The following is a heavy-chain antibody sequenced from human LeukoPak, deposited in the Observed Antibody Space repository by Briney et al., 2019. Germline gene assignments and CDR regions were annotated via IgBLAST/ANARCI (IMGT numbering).Heavy chain of an antibody. CDR2: IHPGDSDT. J-gene: IGHJ2*01. CDR1: GYSIITYW. V-gene: IGHV5-51*01. CDR3: ARLKVVTSSYWYFDL. Sequence: GESLKISCKASGYSIITYWIGWVRQKPGRGLEWMGIIHPGDSDTRYSPSFQGQVTISVDKSISTAYLQRSSLKASDTAVYYCARLKVVTSSYWYFDLWGRGTLVTVSS. D-gene: IGHD4-23*01.